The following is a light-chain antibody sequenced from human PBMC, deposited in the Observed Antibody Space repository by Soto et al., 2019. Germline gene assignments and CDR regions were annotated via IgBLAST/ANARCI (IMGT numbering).Light chain of an antibody. J-gene: IGLJ1*01. CDR1: SSDVGSYNL. Sequence: QSVLTQPASVSGSPGQSITISCTGTSSDVGSYNLVSWYQQHPGKAPKLMIYEGSKRPSGVSNRFSGSKSGNTASLTISGLQAEDEADYYRCSYAGSSTLYVFGTGTKLTV. CDR3: CSYAGSSTLYV. CDR2: EGS. V-gene: IGLV2-23*01.